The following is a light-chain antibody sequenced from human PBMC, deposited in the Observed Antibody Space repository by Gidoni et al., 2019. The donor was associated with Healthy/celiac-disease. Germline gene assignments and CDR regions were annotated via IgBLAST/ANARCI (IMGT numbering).Light chain of an antibody. CDR1: NNGRKS. CDR2: YDS. Sequence: SSVLTQPPSVSVAPGKPARSTCGGNNNGRKSAHWYQQKPGHAPVLVIYYDSDWPSGIPERFSGSNSGNTATLTISRVEAGDEDDDYCQGWDSSSDVVFGGGTKLTVL. J-gene: IGLJ3*02. CDR3: QGWDSSSDVV. V-gene: IGLV3-21*04.